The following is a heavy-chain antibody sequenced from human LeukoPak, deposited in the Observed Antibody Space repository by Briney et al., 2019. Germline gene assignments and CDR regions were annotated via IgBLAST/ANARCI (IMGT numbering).Heavy chain of an antibody. CDR2: IYTSGST. Sequence: SETLSLTCTISDDSISSYYWSWIRQPANKGLEWIGRIYTSGSTNYNPSLKSRVIMSVDTSKNQFSLKLSSVTAADTAVYYYARGGARGGLLNYYYYMDVWGKGTTVTVSS. CDR1: DDSISSYY. J-gene: IGHJ6*03. V-gene: IGHV4-4*07. CDR3: ARGGARGGLLNYYYYMDV. D-gene: IGHD2/OR15-2a*01.